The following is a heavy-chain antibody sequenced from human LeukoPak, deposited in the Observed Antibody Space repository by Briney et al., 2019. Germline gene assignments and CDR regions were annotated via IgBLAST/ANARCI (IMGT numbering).Heavy chain of an antibody. CDR2: ITPNGGFA. CDR1: GFLFSDCT. V-gene: IGHV3-23*01. D-gene: IGHD3-10*01. CDR3: AKPHASGIYLPYDN. Sequence: PGGSLRLSCAASGFLFSDCTMSWLRQAPGEGLQWVSAITPNGGFATYAESVKGRFIISRDNSRNTLYLQMNSLRAEDTAVYYCAKPHASGIYLPYDNLGQGTPVTVSS. J-gene: IGHJ4*02.